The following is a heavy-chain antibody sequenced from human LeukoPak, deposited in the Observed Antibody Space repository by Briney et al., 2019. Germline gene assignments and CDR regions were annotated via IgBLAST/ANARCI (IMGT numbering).Heavy chain of an antibody. CDR3: ARDTYYDYVWGSHPPT. D-gene: IGHD3-16*02. CDR2: IYYSGST. J-gene: IGHJ5*02. V-gene: IGHV4-61*01. Sequence: SETLSLTCTVSGVSVRSGSYYWSWIRQPPGRGLEWIGYIYYSGSTNYNPSLKSRVTISVDTSKNQFSLKLRSVTAADTAVYYCARDTYYDYVWGSHPPTWGQGSLVTVSS. CDR1: GVSVRSGSYY.